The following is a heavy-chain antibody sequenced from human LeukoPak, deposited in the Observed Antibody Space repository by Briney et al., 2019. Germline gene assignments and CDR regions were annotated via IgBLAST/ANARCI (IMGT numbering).Heavy chain of an antibody. D-gene: IGHD5-24*01. Sequence: VASVKVSGKASGGTFSSYAIRWVRQAPGQGLEWMGRIIPILGIANYAQKFQGRVTITADKSTSTAYMELSSLRSEDTAVYYCARVRDGHAFDIWGQGTMVTVSS. V-gene: IGHV1-69*04. CDR1: GGTFSSYA. CDR2: IIPILGIA. J-gene: IGHJ3*02. CDR3: ARVRDGHAFDI.